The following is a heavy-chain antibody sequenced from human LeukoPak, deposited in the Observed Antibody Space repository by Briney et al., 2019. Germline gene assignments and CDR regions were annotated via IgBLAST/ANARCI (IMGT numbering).Heavy chain of an antibody. J-gene: IGHJ4*02. D-gene: IGHD2-2*01. V-gene: IGHV3-30*02. Sequence: GGSLRLSCAASGFTFSSYAMYWVRQAPGKGLEWVAFIRYDGSNKYYADSVKGRFTISRDNSKNTLYLQMKSLRAEDTAVYNCAKDDAWFVVVPAAQFDYWGQGTLVTVSS. CDR3: AKDDAWFVVVPAAQFDY. CDR2: IRYDGSNK. CDR1: GFTFSSYA.